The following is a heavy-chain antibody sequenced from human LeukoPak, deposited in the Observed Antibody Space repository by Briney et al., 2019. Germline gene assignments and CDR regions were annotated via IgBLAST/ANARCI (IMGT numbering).Heavy chain of an antibody. CDR1: GYTFTGYY. V-gene: IGHV1-2*02. CDR3: VLDQSNYDILTGDNWFDP. J-gene: IGHJ5*02. Sequence: GASVKVSCKASGYTFTGYYMHWVRQAPGQGLEWMGWINPNSGGTNYAQKFQGRVTMTRDTSISTAYMEPSRLRSDDTAVYYCVLDQSNYDILTGDNWFDPWGQGTLVTVSS. D-gene: IGHD3-9*01. CDR2: INPNSGGT.